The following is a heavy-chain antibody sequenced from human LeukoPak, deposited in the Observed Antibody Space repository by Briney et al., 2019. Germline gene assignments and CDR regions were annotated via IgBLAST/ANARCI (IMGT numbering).Heavy chain of an antibody. D-gene: IGHD2-15*01. CDR3: ARAKDCSGGSCPVDAFDI. J-gene: IGHJ3*02. CDR2: ICTSGST. Sequence: PSETLSLTCTVSGGSISSGSYYWSWIRQPAGKGLEWIGRICTSGSTSYNPSLKMRVTISVYKSKDEFSLKLSLLTAAHTAVYYCARAKDCSGGSCPVDAFDIWGQGTMVTVSS. V-gene: IGHV4-61*02. CDR1: GGSISSGSYY.